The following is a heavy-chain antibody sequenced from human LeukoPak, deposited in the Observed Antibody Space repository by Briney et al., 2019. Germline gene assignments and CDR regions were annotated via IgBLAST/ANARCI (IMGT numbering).Heavy chain of an antibody. D-gene: IGHD2-2*01. J-gene: IGHJ6*03. Sequence: GASVKVSCKVSGYILTELSMHWVRQAPGKGLEWMGGFDPEDGETIYAQKFQGRVTMTEDTSTDTAYMELSSLRSEDTAVYYCATGPWLNCSSTSCPSDYYYYMDVWGKGTTVTVSS. CDR2: FDPEDGET. CDR1: GYILTELS. V-gene: IGHV1-24*01. CDR3: ATGPWLNCSSTSCPSDYYYYMDV.